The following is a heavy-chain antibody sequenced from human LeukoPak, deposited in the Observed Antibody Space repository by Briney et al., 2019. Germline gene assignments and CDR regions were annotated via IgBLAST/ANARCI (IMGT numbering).Heavy chain of an antibody. CDR3: AREAQWLSTYGMDV. D-gene: IGHD6-19*01. CDR1: GFTFSSYA. CDR2: ISYDGSNK. V-gene: IGHV3-30*04. J-gene: IGHJ6*02. Sequence: GGSLRLSCAASGFTFSSYAMHWVRQAPGKGLEWVAVISYDGSNKYYADSVKGRFTISRDYSKNTLYLQMNSLRAEDTAVYYCAREAQWLSTYGMDVWGQGTTVTVSS.